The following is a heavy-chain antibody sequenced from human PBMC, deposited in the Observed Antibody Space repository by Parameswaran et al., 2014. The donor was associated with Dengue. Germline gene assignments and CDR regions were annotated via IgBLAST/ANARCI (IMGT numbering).Heavy chain of an antibody. V-gene: IGHV1-2*06. J-gene: IGHJ6*02. Sequence: WVRQAPGQGLEWMGRINPNSGGTNYAQKFQGRVTMTRDTSISTAYMELSRLRSDDTAVYYCARDRVAADHYYYYGMDVWGQGTTVTVSS. D-gene: IGHD6-13*01. CDR2: INPNSGGT. CDR3: ARDRVAADHYYYYGMDV.